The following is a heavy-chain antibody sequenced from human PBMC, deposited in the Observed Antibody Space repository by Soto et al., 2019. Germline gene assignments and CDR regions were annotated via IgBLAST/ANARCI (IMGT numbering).Heavy chain of an antibody. Sequence: ASVKVSCKASGYTFSDYYIHWVRQAPGQGLEWMGWINPNSGGTKYAPKFQGGVTMTRDTSITTAYMELSRLRSGDTAVYYCARDPATAKPGGVDFWGQGTLVTVSS. CDR2: INPNSGGT. CDR1: GYTFSDYY. CDR3: ARDPATAKPGGVDF. D-gene: IGHD1-1*01. J-gene: IGHJ4*02. V-gene: IGHV1-2*02.